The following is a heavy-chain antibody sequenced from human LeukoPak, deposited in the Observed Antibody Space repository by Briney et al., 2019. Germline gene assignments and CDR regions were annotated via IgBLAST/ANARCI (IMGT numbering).Heavy chain of an antibody. J-gene: IGHJ3*02. CDR3: VLGTSRSLVPAAAFDI. CDR2: ISSSGSTI. CDR1: GFTFSSYE. D-gene: IGHD2-2*01. V-gene: IGHV3-48*03. Sequence: QPGGSLRLSCAASGFTFSSYEVNWVRQAPGKGLEWVSYISSSGSTIYYADSVKGRFTISRDNAKNSLYLQMNSLRAEDTAVHYCVLGTSRSLVPAAAFDIWGQGTMVTVSS.